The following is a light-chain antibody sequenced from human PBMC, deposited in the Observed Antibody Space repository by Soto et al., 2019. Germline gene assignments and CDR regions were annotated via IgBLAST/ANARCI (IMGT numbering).Light chain of an antibody. CDR3: QQYNNWPRT. Sequence: EIVMTQSPATLSVSPGERATLSCMASQSINSNLAWYQQKPGQAPRLLIYGASTRATGIPARFSGSGSGTEFTLTINSLQSEDFAVYYCQQYNNWPRTFGQGTKVDIK. CDR2: GAS. CDR1: QSINSN. V-gene: IGKV3-15*01. J-gene: IGKJ1*01.